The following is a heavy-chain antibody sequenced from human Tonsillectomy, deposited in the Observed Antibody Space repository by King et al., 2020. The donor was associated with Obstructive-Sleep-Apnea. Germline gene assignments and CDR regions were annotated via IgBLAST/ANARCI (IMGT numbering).Heavy chain of an antibody. CDR3: ARDHDDILTGALGYYYGMDV. J-gene: IGHJ6*02. CDR2: IWYDGSNK. CDR1: GFTFTSYG. Sequence: QLVQSGGGVVQPGRSLRLSCAASGFTFTSYGMHLVRQAPGKGLEWVAVIWYDGSNKYYAESVKGRFTISRYNSKNTLYLQVNSLRAEDTAVYYCARDHDDILTGALGYYYGMDVWGQGTTVTVSS. V-gene: IGHV3-33*01. D-gene: IGHD3-9*01.